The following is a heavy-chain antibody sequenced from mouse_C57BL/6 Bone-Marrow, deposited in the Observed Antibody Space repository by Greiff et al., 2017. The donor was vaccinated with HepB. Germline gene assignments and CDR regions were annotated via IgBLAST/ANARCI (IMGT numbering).Heavy chain of an antibody. V-gene: IGHV5-12*01. D-gene: IGHD2-2*01. Sequence: EVKVVESGGGLVQPGGSLKLSCAASGFTFSDYYMYWVRQTPEKRLEWVAYISNGGGSTYYPDTVKGRFTLSRDNAKNTLYLQMSRLKSEDTAMYYCARLPYGFYFDYWGQGTTLTVSS. J-gene: IGHJ2*01. CDR1: GFTFSDYY. CDR2: ISNGGGST. CDR3: ARLPYGFYFDY.